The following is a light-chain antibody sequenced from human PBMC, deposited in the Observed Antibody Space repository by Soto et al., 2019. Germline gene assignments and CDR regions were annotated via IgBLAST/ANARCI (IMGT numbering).Light chain of an antibody. J-gene: IGKJ2*01. V-gene: IGKV3-15*01. CDR2: GAS. CDR3: QQYNNWRT. Sequence: EIVMTQSPATLSVSPGERATLSCRASQSVSSNLAWYQQKPGQAPRLLIYGASTRATGIPARFSGSGSGTEFTLTISSLQSEDFAVYYCQQYNNWRTFGQGTKLAIK. CDR1: QSVSSN.